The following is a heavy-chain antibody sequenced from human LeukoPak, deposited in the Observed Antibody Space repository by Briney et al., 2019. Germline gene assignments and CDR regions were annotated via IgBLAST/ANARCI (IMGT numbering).Heavy chain of an antibody. D-gene: IGHD2-21*02. V-gene: IGHV3-23*01. Sequence: GGSLRLSCAASGFTFSSYAMSWVRQAPGKGLEWVSAISGSGGGTYYADSVKGRFTISRDNSKDTLYLQMNSLRAEDTAVYYCAKGLGDFGRTGAFDIWGQGTMVTVSS. CDR2: ISGSGGGT. CDR3: AKGLGDFGRTGAFDI. J-gene: IGHJ3*02. CDR1: GFTFSSYA.